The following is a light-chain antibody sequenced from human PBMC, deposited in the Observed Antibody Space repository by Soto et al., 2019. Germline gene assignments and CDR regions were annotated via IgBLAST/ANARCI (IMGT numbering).Light chain of an antibody. CDR3: LLSYSVYVV. V-gene: IGLV7-46*01. J-gene: IGLJ2*01. CDR1: TGAVTSGHY. Sequence: QAVVTQEPSLTVSPGGTVTLTCGSSTGAVTSGHYPYWYQQKPGQAPRTLIYDTSNTHSWTPARFSGSLLGGKAALTLSGAQPEDEAEYYCLLSYSVYVVFGGGTQLTVL. CDR2: DTS.